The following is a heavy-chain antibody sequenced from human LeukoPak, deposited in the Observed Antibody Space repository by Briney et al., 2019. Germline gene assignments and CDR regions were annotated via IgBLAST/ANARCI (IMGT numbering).Heavy chain of an antibody. V-gene: IGHV4-34*01. Sequence: IPSETLSLTCAVYGGSFNGYYWSWIRQPPGKGLEWIGEINHSGSTNYSPSLKSRVTISVDTSKNQFSLKLSSVTAADTAVYYCASTPGRVVVTAGAFDIWGQGTMVTVSS. CDR2: INHSGST. J-gene: IGHJ3*02. CDR3: ASTPGRVVVTAGAFDI. CDR1: GGSFNGYY. D-gene: IGHD2-21*02.